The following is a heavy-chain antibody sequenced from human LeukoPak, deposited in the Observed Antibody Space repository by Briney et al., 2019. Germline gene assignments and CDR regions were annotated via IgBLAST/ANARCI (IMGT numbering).Heavy chain of an antibody. CDR1: GFTFSSYE. CDR2: ISSSGSTI. CDR3: ARDRPLLWFGESDAFDI. D-gene: IGHD3-10*01. Sequence: GGSLRLSSAASGFTFSSYEMNWVRQAPGKGLEWVSYISSSGSTIYYADSVKGRFTISRDNAKNSLYLQMNSLRAEDTAVYYCARDRPLLWFGESDAFDIWGQGTMVTVSS. J-gene: IGHJ3*02. V-gene: IGHV3-48*03.